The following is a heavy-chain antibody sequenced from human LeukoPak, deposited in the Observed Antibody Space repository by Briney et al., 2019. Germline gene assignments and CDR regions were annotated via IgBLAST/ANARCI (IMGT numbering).Heavy chain of an antibody. CDR2: ISASGGST. Sequence: GGSLRLSCAASGFTVSSNEMSWVRQAPGKGLEWVSAISASGGSTYYADSVKGRFTISRDNSKNTLYMQMNSLRAEDTAVYFCAKNMVRGVIMSSSFDYWGQGTLVTVSS. CDR3: AKNMVRGVIMSSSFDY. V-gene: IGHV3-23*01. CDR1: GFTVSSNE. D-gene: IGHD3-10*01. J-gene: IGHJ4*02.